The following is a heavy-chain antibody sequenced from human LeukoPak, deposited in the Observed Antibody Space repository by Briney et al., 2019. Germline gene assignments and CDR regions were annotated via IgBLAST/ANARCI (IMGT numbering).Heavy chain of an antibody. CDR3: ASEGELRVKGYYYYYMDV. J-gene: IGHJ6*03. CDR2: ITPIFGTA. D-gene: IGHD1-7*01. Sequence: SVKVSCKASGGTFSSYAISWVRQAPGQGLEWMGGITPIFGTANYAQKFQGRVTITADKSTSTAYMELSSLRSEDTAVYYCASEGELRVKGYYYYYMDVWGKGTTVTVSS. CDR1: GGTFSSYA. V-gene: IGHV1-69*06.